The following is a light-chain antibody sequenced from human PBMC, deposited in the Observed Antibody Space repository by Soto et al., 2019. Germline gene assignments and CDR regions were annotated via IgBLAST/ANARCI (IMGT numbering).Light chain of an antibody. J-gene: IGKJ4*01. Sequence: EIVMTQSPATLSVSPGERATLSCRASQSMYNNLAWYQQKPGQAPRLLIYHASTRATGIPARFSGSGSGTEFTLAISRLHSEDFAVYYCQQYNNWPLTFGGGTKVEFK. V-gene: IGKV3-15*01. CDR2: HAS. CDR3: QQYNNWPLT. CDR1: QSMYNN.